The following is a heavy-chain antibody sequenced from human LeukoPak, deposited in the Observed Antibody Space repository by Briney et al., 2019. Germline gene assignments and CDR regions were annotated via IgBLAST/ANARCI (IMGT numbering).Heavy chain of an antibody. V-gene: IGHV1-2*02. Sequence: GASVKVSCKASVYTFTGYYMHWVRQAPGQGLEWMGWINPNSGGTNYAQKFQGRVTMTRDTSISTAYMALSRLRSDDTAVYYCARALYSSSWFDYWGQGTLVTVSS. J-gene: IGHJ4*02. CDR3: ARALYSSSWFDY. CDR2: INPNSGGT. D-gene: IGHD6-13*01. CDR1: VYTFTGYY.